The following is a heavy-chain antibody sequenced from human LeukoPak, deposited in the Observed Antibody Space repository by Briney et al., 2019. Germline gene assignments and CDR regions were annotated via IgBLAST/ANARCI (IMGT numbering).Heavy chain of an antibody. CDR3: ASDYCSGGSCYAMA. D-gene: IGHD2-15*01. V-gene: IGHV4-59*01. CDR1: GGSISSYY. CDR2: IYYSGST. J-gene: IGHJ5*02. Sequence: SETLSLTCTVSGGSISSYYWSWIRQPPGKGLEWIGYIYYSGSTNYNPSLKSRVTISVDTSKNQFSLKLSSVTAADTAVYYCASDYCSGGSCYAMAWGQGTLITVSS.